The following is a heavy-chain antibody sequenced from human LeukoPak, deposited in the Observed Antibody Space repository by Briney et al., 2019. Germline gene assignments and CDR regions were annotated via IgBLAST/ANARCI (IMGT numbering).Heavy chain of an antibody. V-gene: IGHV3-7*01. CDR1: GFTFISFW. CDR3: ARKDWGLGFDY. D-gene: IGHD7-27*01. CDR2: IKQDGNEK. J-gene: IGHJ4*02. Sequence: PGGSLRLSCAASGFTFISFWMSWVRQAPGKGLEWVANIKQDGNEKYYVDSVRGRFTISRDNAKNSLYLQMNSLRAEDTAVYYCARKDWGLGFDYWGQGTLVTASS.